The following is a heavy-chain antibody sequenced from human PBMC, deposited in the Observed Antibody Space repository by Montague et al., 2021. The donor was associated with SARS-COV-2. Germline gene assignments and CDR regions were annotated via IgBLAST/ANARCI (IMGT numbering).Heavy chain of an antibody. CDR2: ISSNSSYI. D-gene: IGHD1-26*01. J-gene: IGHJ4*02. CDR3: ARGRGGRPWYFDY. V-gene: IGHV3-21*01. CDR1: GFTFSSYS. Sequence: SLRLSCAASGFTFSSYSMNWVRQAPGKGLEWVSSISSNSSYIYYADSVKGRFTISRDNAKNSLYLQMNSLRAGDTAVYYCARGRGGRPWYFDYWGQGTLVTVSS.